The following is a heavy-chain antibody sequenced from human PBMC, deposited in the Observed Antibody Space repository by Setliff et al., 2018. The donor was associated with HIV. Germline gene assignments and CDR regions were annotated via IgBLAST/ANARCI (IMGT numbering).Heavy chain of an antibody. V-gene: IGHV4-4*07. CDR2: IYGSGST. J-gene: IGHJ4*02. D-gene: IGHD3-3*01. Sequence: SETLSLTCTVSGGSIRSYYWSWIRQPAGKGLEWIGRIYGSGSTNYNPSLESRVTMSIDTSKEWFSLQLTSVTRADTATYYCVRGGGEHYDFLSGHYTPWGDFWGQGTLVTVSS. CDR3: VRGGGEHYDFLSGHYTPWGDF. CDR1: GGSIRSYY.